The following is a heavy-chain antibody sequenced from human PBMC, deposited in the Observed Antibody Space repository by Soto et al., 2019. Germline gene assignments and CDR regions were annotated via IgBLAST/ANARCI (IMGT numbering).Heavy chain of an antibody. CDR1: GFTFSSYA. Sequence: GGSLRLSCAASGFTFSSYAMSWVRQAPGKGLEWVSSISNSGSRTYYADSVKGRFTISRDNSKKTLHLQMNSLRAEDTAVYYCAKGRGFYDSRGYSNGMDVWGQGTTVTRLL. V-gene: IGHV3-23*01. D-gene: IGHD3-22*01. CDR2: ISNSGSRT. CDR3: AKGRGFYDSRGYSNGMDV. J-gene: IGHJ6*02.